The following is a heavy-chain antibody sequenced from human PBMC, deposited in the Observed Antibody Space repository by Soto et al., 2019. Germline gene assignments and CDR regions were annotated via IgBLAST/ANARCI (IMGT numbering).Heavy chain of an antibody. CDR3: AKGGSVWYAPYYYSHRMAV. CDR2: ISGSGGST. D-gene: IGHD6-19*01. J-gene: IGHJ6*02. V-gene: IGHV3-23*01. CDR1: GCTFSSDA. Sequence: GGSLRVACAASGCTFSSDAMRWGRQAPGKGREWVSAISGSGGSTYYADSVKGRFTISRDNSKSTRYLQMNSLRAEDTAVSYWAKGGSVWYAPYYYSHRMAVRSQGSTVTVSS.